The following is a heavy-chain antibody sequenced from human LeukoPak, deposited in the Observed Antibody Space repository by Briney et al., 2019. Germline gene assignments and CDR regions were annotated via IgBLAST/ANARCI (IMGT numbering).Heavy chain of an antibody. CDR1: GYTFTSYG. D-gene: IGHD2-15*01. CDR2: ISAYNGNT. V-gene: IGHV1-18*01. Sequence: ASVKVSCKASGYTFTSYGISWVRQAPGQGLEWMGWISAYNGNTNNAQKLQGRVTMTTDTSTSTAYMELRSLRSDDTAVYYCARVGAYCGGGSCYLDYWGQGTLVTVSS. J-gene: IGHJ4*02. CDR3: ARVGAYCGGGSCYLDY.